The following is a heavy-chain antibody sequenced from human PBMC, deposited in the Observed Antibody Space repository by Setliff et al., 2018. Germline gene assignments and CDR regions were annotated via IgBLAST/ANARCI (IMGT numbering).Heavy chain of an antibody. CDR2: IGRSSNYM. CDR3: ATYKRSSSFEY. V-gene: IGHV3-21*04. CDR1: GFTFTTYS. D-gene: IGHD6-6*01. J-gene: IGHJ4*02. Sequence: AGGSLRLSCAASGFTFTTYSMHWVRQAPGKGLEWVSSIGRSSNYMYYGDSVKGRFTISRDNAKNSLYLQMNSPRAEDTAVYYCATYKRSSSFEYWGQGSPVTVSS.